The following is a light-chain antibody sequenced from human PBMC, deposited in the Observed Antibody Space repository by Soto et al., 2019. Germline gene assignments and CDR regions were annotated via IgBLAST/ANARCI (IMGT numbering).Light chain of an antibody. Sequence: EIVMTQSPATLSVSPGERATLSCRASQSVSSNLAWYQQKPGQAPRLLIYGASIRAPGIPARFSGSGSGTEFTLTISSLQSEDFAVYYCQQYSNWPPYTFGQGTKLEIK. CDR1: QSVSSN. V-gene: IGKV3D-15*01. CDR3: QQYSNWPPYT. CDR2: GAS. J-gene: IGKJ2*01.